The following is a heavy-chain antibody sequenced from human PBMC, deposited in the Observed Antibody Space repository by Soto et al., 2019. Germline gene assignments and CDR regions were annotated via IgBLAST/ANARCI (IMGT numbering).Heavy chain of an antibody. CDR2: IIPIFGTA. J-gene: IGHJ4*02. V-gene: IGHV1-69*06. Sequence: QVQLVQSGAEVKKPGSSVKVSCKASGGTFNNYVINWVRQAPGQGLEWMGGIIPIFGTANYAQKFQGRVTITADKSTSTAYMELNSLRSEDTAVYYCAGRCDSTSCLAHFGYWGQGTLVTVSS. CDR3: AGRCDSTSCLAHFGY. D-gene: IGHD2-2*01. CDR1: GGTFNNYV.